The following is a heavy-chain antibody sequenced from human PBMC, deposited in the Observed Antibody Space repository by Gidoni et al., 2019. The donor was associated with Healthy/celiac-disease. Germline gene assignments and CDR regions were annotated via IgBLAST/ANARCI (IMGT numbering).Heavy chain of an antibody. CDR1: GFTFSNAW. CDR2: IKSKTDGGTT. V-gene: IGHV3-15*01. D-gene: IGHD3-22*01. J-gene: IGHJ4*02. CDR3: TTAEYYYDSSGYYYPDS. Sequence: EVQLVESGGGLVKPGGSLRLSCAASGFTFSNAWMSWVRQAPGKGLEWVGRIKSKTDGGTTDYAAPVKGRFTISRDDSKNTLYLQMNSLKTEDTAVYYCTTAEYYYDSSGYYYPDSWGQGTLVTVSS.